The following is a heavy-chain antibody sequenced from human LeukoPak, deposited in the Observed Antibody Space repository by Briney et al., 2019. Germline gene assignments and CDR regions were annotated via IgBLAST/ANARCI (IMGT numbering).Heavy chain of an antibody. D-gene: IGHD1-20*01. J-gene: IGHJ4*02. CDR2: ISSSGSYI. Sequence: GGSLRLSCAASGFTFSSYSMYWVRQAPGKGLEWVSSISSSGSYIYYADSVKGRFTISRHNARNSLYLQMNSLRAEDTAVYYCARVITGMDYWGQGTLVTVSS. CDR3: ARVITGMDY. V-gene: IGHV3-21*01. CDR1: GFTFSSYS.